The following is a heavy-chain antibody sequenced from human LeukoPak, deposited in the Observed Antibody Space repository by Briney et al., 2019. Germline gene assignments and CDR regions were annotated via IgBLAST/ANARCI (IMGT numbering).Heavy chain of an antibody. D-gene: IGHD3-22*01. CDR2: IYYSGST. CDR1: GGSISSYY. CDR3: ASLYYDSSGPPY. Sequence: MSSETLSLTCTVSGGSISSYYWSWIRQPPGKGLEWIGYIYYSGSTNYNPSLKSRVTISVDKSKNQFSLKLSSVTAADTAVYYCASLYYDSSGPPYWGQGTLVTVSS. J-gene: IGHJ4*02. V-gene: IGHV4-59*12.